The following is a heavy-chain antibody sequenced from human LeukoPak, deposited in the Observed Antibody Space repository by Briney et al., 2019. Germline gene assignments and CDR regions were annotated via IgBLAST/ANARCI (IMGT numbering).Heavy chain of an antibody. CDR3: ARGGRSGSHDKFDY. CDR2: INSDGDRT. CDR1: GFTFSSYA. J-gene: IGHJ4*02. Sequence: GGSLRLSCAASGFTFSSYAMHWVRQAPGKGLEFVSGINSDGDRTYYVSSVRGRFIISRDNSKNTLDLQMGSLRGDDMAVYYCARGGRSGSHDKFDYWGQGTLVTVYS. V-gene: IGHV3-64*01. D-gene: IGHD1-26*01.